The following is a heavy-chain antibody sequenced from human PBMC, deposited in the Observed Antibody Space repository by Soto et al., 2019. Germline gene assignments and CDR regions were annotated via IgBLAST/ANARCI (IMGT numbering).Heavy chain of an antibody. CDR1: GGTFSSYT. J-gene: IGHJ4*02. V-gene: IGHV1-69*08. Sequence: QVQLVQSGAEVKKPGSSVKVSCKASGGTFSSYTISWVRQAPGQGLEWMGRIIPILGIANYAQKFQGRVTITADKSTSRADMELSSLKSEGTAVYYCARDGLGVCRSTSCPFDYWGQGTLVTVSS. CDR3: ARDGLGVCRSTSCPFDY. D-gene: IGHD2-2*01. CDR2: IIPILGIA.